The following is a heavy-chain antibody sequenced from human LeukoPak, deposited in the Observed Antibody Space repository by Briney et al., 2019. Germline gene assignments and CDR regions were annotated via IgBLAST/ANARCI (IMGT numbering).Heavy chain of an antibody. D-gene: IGHD3-9*01. Sequence: SETLSLTCTVSGGSISGYYWSWIRQPPGKGLEWIGYIYYSGSTNYNPSLKSRVTVSVDTSKNQFSLKLSSVTAADTAVYYCARATNYAILTGYNYFDYWGQGTLVTVSS. J-gene: IGHJ4*02. CDR1: GGSISGYY. V-gene: IGHV4-59*01. CDR3: ARATNYAILTGYNYFDY. CDR2: IYYSGST.